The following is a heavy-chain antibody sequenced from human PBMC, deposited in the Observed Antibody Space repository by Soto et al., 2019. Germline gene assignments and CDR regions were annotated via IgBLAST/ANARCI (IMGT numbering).Heavy chain of an antibody. J-gene: IGHJ6*03. D-gene: IGHD3-9*01. CDR1: GYSFTSYW. CDR3: ARQADLTHYYYYMDV. V-gene: IGHV5-51*01. Sequence: PGESLKISCKGSGYSFTSYWIVWVRQMPGKGLEWTGIIYPGDSDTRYSPSFQGQVTISADKSISTAYLQWSSLKASDTAMYYCARQADLTHYYYYMDVWGKGTTVTVSS. CDR2: IYPGDSDT.